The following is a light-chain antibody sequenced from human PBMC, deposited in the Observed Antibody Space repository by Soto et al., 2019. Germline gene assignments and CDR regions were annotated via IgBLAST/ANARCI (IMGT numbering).Light chain of an antibody. V-gene: IGKV2D-29*01. Sequence: DIVMTQTPLSLSVTPGQPASISCKSSQSLLHSDTKTYLSWVLQKPGQPPQLLIHDVSNRFSGVPDRFSGSGSGTDFALKISRVEAEDVGYYYCMQSIELPLTFGGGIKVEI. CDR3: MQSIELPLT. J-gene: IGKJ4*01. CDR1: QSLLHSDTKTY. CDR2: DVS.